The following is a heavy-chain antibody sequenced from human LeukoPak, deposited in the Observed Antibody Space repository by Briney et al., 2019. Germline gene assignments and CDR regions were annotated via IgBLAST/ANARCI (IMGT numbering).Heavy chain of an antibody. Sequence: GASVKVSCKASGGTFSSYAISWVRQAPGQGLEWMGGIIPIFGTANYAQKFQGRVTITADESTSTAYMELSSLRSDDTAVYYCARDQYYDSKGWLDPWGQGTLVTVSS. CDR2: IIPIFGTA. V-gene: IGHV1-69*13. J-gene: IGHJ5*02. CDR3: ARDQYYDSKGWLDP. CDR1: GGTFSSYA. D-gene: IGHD3-22*01.